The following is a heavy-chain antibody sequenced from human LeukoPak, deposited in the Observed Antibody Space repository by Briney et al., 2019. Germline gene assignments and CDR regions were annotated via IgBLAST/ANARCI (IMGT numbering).Heavy chain of an antibody. CDR2: IYYSGST. CDR1: GGSISSYY. D-gene: IGHD3-22*01. Sequence: KPSETLSLTCTASGGSISSYYWSWIRQPPGKGLEWIGYIYYSGSTNYNPSLKSRVTISVDTSKNQFSPKLSSVTAADTAVYYCASSYYDSSGPAYWGQGTLVTVSS. CDR3: ASSYYDSSGPAY. V-gene: IGHV4-59*01. J-gene: IGHJ4*02.